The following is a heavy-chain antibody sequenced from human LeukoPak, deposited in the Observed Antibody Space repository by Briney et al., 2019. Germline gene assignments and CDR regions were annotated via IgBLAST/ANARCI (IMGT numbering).Heavy chain of an antibody. D-gene: IGHD4-17*01. CDR3: AKVLYGDYLYYFGY. CDR2: ISGSGGST. Sequence: GGSVRLSCAASRFTFSSYAMSWVRQAPGKGLEWVSAISGSGGSTYYADSVKGRFTISRDNSKNTLYLQMNSLRAEDTAVYYCAKVLYGDYLYYFGYWGQGTLVTVSS. J-gene: IGHJ4*02. CDR1: RFTFSSYA. V-gene: IGHV3-23*01.